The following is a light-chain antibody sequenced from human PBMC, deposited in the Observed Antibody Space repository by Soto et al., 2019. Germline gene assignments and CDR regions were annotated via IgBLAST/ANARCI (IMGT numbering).Light chain of an antibody. CDR1: SSDVGGYNY. CDR3: SSYAGSNNLV. CDR2: DVS. J-gene: IGLJ1*01. Sequence: QSALTQPPSASGSPGQSVTISCTGTSSDVGGYNYVSWYQQHPGKAPKLMIYDVSKRPSGVPDRFSGSKSGNTASLTVSGLQAEDEADYYCSSYAGSNNLVFGTGTKVTV. V-gene: IGLV2-8*01.